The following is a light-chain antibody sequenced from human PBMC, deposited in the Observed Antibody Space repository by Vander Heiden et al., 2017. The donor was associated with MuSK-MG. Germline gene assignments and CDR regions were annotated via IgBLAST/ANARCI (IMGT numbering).Light chain of an antibody. CDR2: GAS. V-gene: IGKV1-39*01. CDR1: QSISSS. Sequence: DIQMTQSPSSLSASVGDRVTITCRASQSISSSLNWYQQKPGKAPELLIYGASSLQSGVPSRFRASGSGTDFTLTISSLQPEDFATYYCQRFDNIPITFGPGTPMEIK. J-gene: IGKJ5*01. CDR3: QRFDNIPIT.